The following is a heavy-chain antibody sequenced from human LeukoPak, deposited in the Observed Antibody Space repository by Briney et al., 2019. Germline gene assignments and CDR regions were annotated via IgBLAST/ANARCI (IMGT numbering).Heavy chain of an antibody. CDR1: GYTFTSYD. J-gene: IGHJ4*02. V-gene: IGHV1-8*01. D-gene: IGHD6-13*01. CDR2: MSPNSGNT. CDR3: ARDLSSIPPGTADY. Sequence: ASVKVSCKVSGYTFTSYDINWVRQATGQGLEWMGWMSPNSGNTGYAQKFQGRVTMTRNTSISTAYMELSSLRSGDTAVYYCARDLSSIPPGTADYWGQGTLVTVSS.